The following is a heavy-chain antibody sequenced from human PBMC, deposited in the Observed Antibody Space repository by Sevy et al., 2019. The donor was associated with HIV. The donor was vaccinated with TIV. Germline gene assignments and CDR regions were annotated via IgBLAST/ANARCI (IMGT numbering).Heavy chain of an antibody. D-gene: IGHD1-26*01. CDR3: ARGSRGTFGS. J-gene: IGHJ4*02. V-gene: IGHV3-74*01. CDR1: GFTFTSDY. CDR2: INTYGKMI. Sequence: GGSLRLSCAASGFTFTSDYMHWVRHPPGRGLVWVSHINTYGKMIRYADPVKGRFTTSRDNAKNTLYLQMNSLRAEDTAVYYCARGSRGTFGSWGQGTLVTVSS.